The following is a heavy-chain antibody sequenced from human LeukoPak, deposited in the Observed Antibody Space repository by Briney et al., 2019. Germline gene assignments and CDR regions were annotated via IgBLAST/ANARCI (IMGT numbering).Heavy chain of an antibody. CDR3: TRVGATFLDY. V-gene: IGHV3-73*01. Sequence: GGSLRLSCAASGFTFSGSAMHGVRHASGKGLEWVGRIRSKANSYATAYAASVKGRFTISRDDSKNTAYLQMNSLKTEDTAVYYCTRVGATFLDYWGQGTLVTVSS. D-gene: IGHD1-26*01. CDR1: GFTFSGSA. J-gene: IGHJ4*02. CDR2: IRSKANSYAT.